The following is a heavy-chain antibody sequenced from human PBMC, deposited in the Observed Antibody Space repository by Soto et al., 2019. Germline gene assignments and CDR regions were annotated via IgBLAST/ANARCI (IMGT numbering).Heavy chain of an antibody. CDR3: TRDASRGSSARGWFDT. D-gene: IGHD6-13*01. J-gene: IGHJ5*02. V-gene: IGHV3-21*01. Sequence: GWSLRLSCSASGFTFRSFTMNWVRQAPGKGLEWVSTISSNSAYIYYTDALRGRFTISRDNAKNSLHLQMNSLRAEDTAVYYCTRDASRGSSARGWFDTWGPGTLVTVSS. CDR1: GFTFRSFT. CDR2: ISSNSAYI.